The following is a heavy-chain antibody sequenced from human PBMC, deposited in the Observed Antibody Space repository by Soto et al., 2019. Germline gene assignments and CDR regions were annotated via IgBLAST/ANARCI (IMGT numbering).Heavy chain of an antibody. CDR1: GCTFSSYG. V-gene: IGHV3-33*01. J-gene: IGHJ6*02. Sequence: GGSLRLSCAASGCTFSSYGMHWVRQAPGKGLEWVAVIWYDGSNKYYADSVKGRFTISRDNSKNTLYLQMNSLRAEDTAVYYCARGGVGAITGYYYYYGMDVWGQGTTVTVS. CDR2: IWYDGSNK. CDR3: ARGGVGAITGYYYYYGMDV. D-gene: IGHD1-26*01.